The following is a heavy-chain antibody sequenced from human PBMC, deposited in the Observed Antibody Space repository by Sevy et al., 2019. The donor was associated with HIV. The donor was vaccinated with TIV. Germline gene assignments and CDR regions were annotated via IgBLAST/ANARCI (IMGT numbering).Heavy chain of an antibody. Sequence: WGSLRLSCAASGFTFSSYWMHWVRQAPGKGLEWVAVISYDGSNKYYADSVKGRFTISRDNSKNTLYLQMNSLRAEDTAVYYCARGSYSSGHYWGQGTLVTVSS. V-gene: IGHV3-30-3*01. CDR2: ISYDGSNK. CDR1: GFTFSSYW. D-gene: IGHD6-19*01. J-gene: IGHJ4*02. CDR3: ARGSYSSGHY.